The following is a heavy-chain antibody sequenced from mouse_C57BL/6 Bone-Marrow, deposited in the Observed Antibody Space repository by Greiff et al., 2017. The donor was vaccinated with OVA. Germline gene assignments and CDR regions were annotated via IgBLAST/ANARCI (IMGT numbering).Heavy chain of an antibody. CDR3: TYYYGSSYTTYWYFDV. Sequence: VQLQQSGAELVRPGASVKLSCTASGFNIKDDYMHWVKQRPEQGLEWIGWIDPENGDTEYASKFQGKATITADTSSNTAYLQLSSLTSEDTAVYYCTYYYGSSYTTYWYFDVWGTGTTVTVSS. J-gene: IGHJ1*03. CDR1: GFNIKDDY. V-gene: IGHV14-4*01. CDR2: IDPENGDT. D-gene: IGHD1-1*01.